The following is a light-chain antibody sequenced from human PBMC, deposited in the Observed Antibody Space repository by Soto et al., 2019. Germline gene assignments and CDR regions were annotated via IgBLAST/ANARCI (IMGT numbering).Light chain of an antibody. V-gene: IGKV1-39*01. CDR2: AAS. CDR3: QQSYSTPVT. J-gene: IGKJ5*01. CDR1: QSIFSH. Sequence: DIQMTQSPSSLSASVGDRVTITCRASQSIFSHLNWYQQKPGKAPKLLIYAASSLRSGVPSRFSGSGSGTDFTLTISSLQPEDFATYYCQQSYSTPVTFGQGARLDI.